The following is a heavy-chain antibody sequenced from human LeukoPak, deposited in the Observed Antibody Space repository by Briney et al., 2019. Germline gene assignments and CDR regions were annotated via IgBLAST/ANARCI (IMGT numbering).Heavy chain of an antibody. D-gene: IGHD3-10*01. Sequence: GGSLRLSCAASGFTFSSYSMNWVRQAPGKGLEWVAVIWYDGSNKYYADSVKGRFTISRDDSKNTLYLQMNSLRAEDTAVYYCARDILLWFGESVPDAFDIWGQGTMVTVSS. CDR1: GFTFSSYS. V-gene: IGHV3-33*08. CDR2: IWYDGSNK. CDR3: ARDILLWFGESVPDAFDI. J-gene: IGHJ3*02.